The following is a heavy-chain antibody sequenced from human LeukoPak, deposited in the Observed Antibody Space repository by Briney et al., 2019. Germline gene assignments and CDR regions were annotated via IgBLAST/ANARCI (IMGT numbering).Heavy chain of an antibody. Sequence: PGGSLRLSCAASGFTFSSYAMHWVRLAPGKGLEWVAVISYDRSNKYYADSVKGRFTISRDNSKNTLYLQMNSPRAEDTAVYYCAKETGSAVGSTDFDYWGQGTLVTVSS. V-gene: IGHV3-30-3*01. CDR1: GFTFSSYA. CDR3: AKETGSAVGSTDFDY. J-gene: IGHJ4*02. D-gene: IGHD4-17*01. CDR2: ISYDRSNK.